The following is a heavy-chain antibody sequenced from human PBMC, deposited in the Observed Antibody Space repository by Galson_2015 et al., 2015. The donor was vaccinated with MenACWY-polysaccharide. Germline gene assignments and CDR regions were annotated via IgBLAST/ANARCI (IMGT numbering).Heavy chain of an antibody. CDR1: GDSISTYY. CDR3: ARGRGQLPLQFDY. D-gene: IGHD1-1*01. Sequence: SETLSLTCTVSGDSISTYYWNWIRQPPGKGLEWVGYIYYTGSTNYNPSFNSRVTISLDTSQNQYSLKLKSVTAADTAVYYRARGRGQLPLQFDYWGQGVLVTVSS. CDR2: IYYTGST. J-gene: IGHJ4*02. V-gene: IGHV4-59*01.